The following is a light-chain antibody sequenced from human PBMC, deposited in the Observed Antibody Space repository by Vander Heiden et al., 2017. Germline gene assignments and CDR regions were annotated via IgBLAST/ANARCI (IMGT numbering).Light chain of an antibody. Sequence: EIVLTQSPGTLSLSPGERATFSCRARQSVSSSYLAWYQKKPGQAPRLLIYGASSRATGIPDRFSGSGSGTDFTLTISRLEPEDFAVYYCQQYGSSPLTFGGGTKVEIK. CDR2: GAS. CDR3: QQYGSSPLT. CDR1: QSVSSSY. J-gene: IGKJ4*01. V-gene: IGKV3-20*01.